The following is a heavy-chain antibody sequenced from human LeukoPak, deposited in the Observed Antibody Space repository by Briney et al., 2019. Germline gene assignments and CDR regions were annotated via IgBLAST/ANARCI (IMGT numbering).Heavy chain of an antibody. J-gene: IGHJ4*02. CDR1: GFTFSSYA. D-gene: IGHD6-13*01. CDR3: AKDSREYSSSWYY. CDR2: ISGSGGST. Sequence: GGSLRLSCAASGFTFSSYAMSWVRQAPGKGLEWVSAISGSGGSTYYADSVKGRFTISRDNSKNTLYPQMNSLRAEDTAVYYCAKDSREYSSSWYYWGQGTLVTVSS. V-gene: IGHV3-23*01.